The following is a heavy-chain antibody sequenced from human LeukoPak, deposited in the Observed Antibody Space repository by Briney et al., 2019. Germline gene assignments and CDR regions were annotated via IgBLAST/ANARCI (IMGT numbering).Heavy chain of an antibody. V-gene: IGHV3-7*01. CDR3: ARDITMVRGVIIVEGYFDY. CDR2: IKQDGSEK. D-gene: IGHD3-10*01. CDR1: GFTFSSYW. Sequence: GGSLRLSCAASGFTFSSYWMSWVRQAPGKGLEWVANIKQDGSEKYYVGSVKGRFTISRDNAKNSLYLQMNSLRAEDTAVYYCARDITMVRGVIIVEGYFDYWGQGTLVTVSS. J-gene: IGHJ4*02.